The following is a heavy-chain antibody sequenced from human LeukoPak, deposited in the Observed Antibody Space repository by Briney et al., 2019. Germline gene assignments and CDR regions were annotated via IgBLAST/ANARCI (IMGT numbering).Heavy chain of an antibody. CDR1: GYTFTSYY. CDR3: ARDPGYSSSWGRGDAFDI. J-gene: IGHJ3*02. Sequence: ASVKVSRKASGYTFTSYYMHWVRQAPGQGLEWMGIINPSGGSTSYAQKFQGRVTMTRDTSTSTVYMELSSLRSEDTAVYYCARDPGYSSSWGRGDAFDIWGQGTMVTVSS. D-gene: IGHD6-13*01. CDR2: INPSGGST. V-gene: IGHV1-46*01.